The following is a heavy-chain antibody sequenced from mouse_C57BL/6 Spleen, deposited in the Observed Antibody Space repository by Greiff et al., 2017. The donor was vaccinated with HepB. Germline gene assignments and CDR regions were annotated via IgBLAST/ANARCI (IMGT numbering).Heavy chain of an antibody. CDR1: GYAFSSYW. V-gene: IGHV1-80*01. CDR3: ARWGIYYDFAWFAY. CDR2: IYPGDGDT. D-gene: IGHD2-4*01. Sequence: QVQLQHSGAELVKPGASVKISCKASGYAFSSYWMNWVKQRPGKGLEWIGQIYPGDGDTNYNGKFKGKATRTADKSSRTAYMPLSSLTSEDSAVYFCARWGIYYDFAWFAYWGQGTLVTVSA. J-gene: IGHJ3*01.